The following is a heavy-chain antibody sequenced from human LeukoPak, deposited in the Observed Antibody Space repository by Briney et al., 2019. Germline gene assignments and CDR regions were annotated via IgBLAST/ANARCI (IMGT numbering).Heavy chain of an antibody. CDR2: TYHSGST. V-gene: IGHV4-30-2*01. CDR1: GYAISSGGYY. D-gene: IGHD6-13*01. CDR3: ARDQRGSSSLDY. J-gene: IGHJ4*02. Sequence: SQTLSLTCTVSGYAISSGGYYWSWIRQPPGKGPEWIGYTYHSGSTYYNPSLKSRVTISVDKSKNQFSLKLTSVTAADTAVYYCARDQRGSSSLDYWGQGTLVTVSS.